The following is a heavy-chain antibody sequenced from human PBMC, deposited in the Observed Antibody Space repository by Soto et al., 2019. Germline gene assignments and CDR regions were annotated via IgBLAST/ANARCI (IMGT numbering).Heavy chain of an antibody. Sequence: QLQLQESGPGLVKASETLSLTCTVSGGSITRNNHFWGWIRQSPGKGLEWIGSIQYGGTTNYNPSLKSRVIMSAETSKTQFSLMMNSVTAADTAASYCARLGSSRWYQGSYFDYWGQGTMVTVSS. CDR1: GGSITRNNHF. CDR3: ARLGSSRWYQGSYFDY. CDR2: IQYGGTT. J-gene: IGHJ4*02. D-gene: IGHD6-19*01. V-gene: IGHV4-39*01.